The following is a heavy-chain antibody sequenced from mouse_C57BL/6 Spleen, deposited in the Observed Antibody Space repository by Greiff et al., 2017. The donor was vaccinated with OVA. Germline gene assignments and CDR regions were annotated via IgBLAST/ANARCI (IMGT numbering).Heavy chain of an antibody. V-gene: IGHV1-18*01. CDR1: GYTFTDYN. CDR3: ARWYYGSSYWYFDV. D-gene: IGHD1-1*01. J-gene: IGHJ1*03. CDR2: INPNNGGT. Sequence: EVQLKESGPELVKPGASVKIPCKASGYTFTDYNMDWVKQSHGKSLEWIGDINPNNGGTIYNQKFKGKATLTVDKSSSTAYMELRSLTSEDTAVYYCARWYYGSSYWYFDVWGTGTTVTVSS.